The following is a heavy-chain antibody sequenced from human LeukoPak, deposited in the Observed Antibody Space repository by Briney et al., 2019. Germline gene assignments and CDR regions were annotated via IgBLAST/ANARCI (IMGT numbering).Heavy chain of an antibody. CDR2: ISSSSSTI. D-gene: IGHD6-19*01. Sequence: PGGSLRLSCAASGFTFSSYSMNWVRQAPGKGLEWVSYISSSSSTIYYADSVKGRFTISRDNAKNSLYLQMNSLRAEDTAVYYCAREVSSGWSGYYFDYWGQGTLVTVPS. V-gene: IGHV3-48*01. CDR1: GFTFSSYS. J-gene: IGHJ4*02. CDR3: AREVSSGWSGYYFDY.